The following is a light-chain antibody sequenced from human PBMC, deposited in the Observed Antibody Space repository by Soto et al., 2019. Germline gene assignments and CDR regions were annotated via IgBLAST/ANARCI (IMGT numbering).Light chain of an antibody. Sequence: QSALTQPRSVSGYPGQSVTVSCIGTSSDVGDYNSVSWSQQHPGKAPKLMIYDVSKRPSGVPDRFSGSKSGNTASLTISGLQAEDEADYYCCSYVGSYSYVFGIGTKLNVL. CDR2: DVS. CDR3: CSYVGSYSYV. J-gene: IGLJ1*01. V-gene: IGLV2-11*01. CDR1: SSDVGDYNS.